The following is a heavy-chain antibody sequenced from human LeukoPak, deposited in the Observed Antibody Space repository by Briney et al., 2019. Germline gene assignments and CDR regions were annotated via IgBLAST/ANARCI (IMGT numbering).Heavy chain of an antibody. V-gene: IGHV3-23*01. D-gene: IGHD2-2*01. CDR2: ISGSGGST. Sequence: GGSLRLSRAASGFTFSSYAMSWVRQAPGKGLEWVSAISGSGGSTYYADSVKGRFTISRDNSKNTLYLQMNSLRAEDTAVYYCAKDGVVVPAANSPPDDYWGQGTLVTVSS. J-gene: IGHJ4*02. CDR3: AKDGVVVPAANSPPDDY. CDR1: GFTFSSYA.